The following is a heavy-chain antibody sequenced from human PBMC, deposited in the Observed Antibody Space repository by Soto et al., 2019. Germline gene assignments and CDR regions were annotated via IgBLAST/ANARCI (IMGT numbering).Heavy chain of an antibody. CDR3: ARDRAELALNEINYFYY. D-gene: IGHD6-13*01. J-gene: IGHJ4*02. Sequence: GASVKVSCKASGYTFTSYYMHWVRQAPGQGLEWMGIINPSGGSTSYAQKFQGRVTMTRDTSTSTVYMELSSLRSEDTAVYYCARDRAELALNEINYFYYWGQGTLVTVSS. V-gene: IGHV1-46*01. CDR1: GYTFTSYY. CDR2: INPSGGST.